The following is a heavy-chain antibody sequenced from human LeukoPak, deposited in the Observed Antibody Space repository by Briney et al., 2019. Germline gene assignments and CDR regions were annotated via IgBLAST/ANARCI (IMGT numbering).Heavy chain of an antibody. D-gene: IGHD3-22*01. Sequence: GGSLRLSCAASGFTFDDYGMSWVRQAPGKGLEWVSGINWNGGSTGYADTVKGRFTISRDNAKNSLYPQMNSLRAEDTALYYCARDRRGLYYDSSGYVVNWGQGTLVTVSS. V-gene: IGHV3-20*04. J-gene: IGHJ4*02. CDR1: GFTFDDYG. CDR2: INWNGGST. CDR3: ARDRRGLYYDSSGYVVN.